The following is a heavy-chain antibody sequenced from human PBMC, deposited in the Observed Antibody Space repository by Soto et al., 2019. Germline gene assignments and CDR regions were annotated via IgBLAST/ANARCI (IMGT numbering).Heavy chain of an antibody. J-gene: IGHJ4*02. V-gene: IGHV3-74*01. CDR2: IKSDGTST. D-gene: IGHD3-10*01. Sequence: EVQLVESGGGLVQAGGSLRLSCVASGFTFSSYWMHWVRQAPGKGLVWVSRIKSDGTSTTYADSVKGRFTISRDNAESSLLRQMSSLRAEDTAVYYCARGHMLRGGSLEYWGQGALVTVSS. CDR3: ARGHMLRGGSLEY. CDR1: GFTFSSYW.